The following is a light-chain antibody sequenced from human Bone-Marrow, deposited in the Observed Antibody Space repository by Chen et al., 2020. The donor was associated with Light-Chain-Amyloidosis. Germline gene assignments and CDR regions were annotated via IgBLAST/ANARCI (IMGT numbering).Light chain of an antibody. CDR1: GSNIGSHD. J-gene: IGLJ2*01. V-gene: IGLV1-47*01. CDR2: KND. Sequence: HSVLTQPPSTSATPGQRVTISCSGSGSNIGSHDVFWYQQVPGKAPKLLIFKNDQRPSGVPDRFSAFKSGTAASLAIRGLRSEDEADYHRATWDGSLSGVVFGGGTKVTVL. CDR3: ATWDGSLSGVV.